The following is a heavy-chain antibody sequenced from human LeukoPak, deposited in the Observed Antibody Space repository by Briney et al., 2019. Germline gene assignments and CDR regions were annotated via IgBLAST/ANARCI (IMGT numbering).Heavy chain of an antibody. V-gene: IGHV3-23*01. CDR1: GFTVSSYA. CDR3: AKEEWLLAVYFDY. J-gene: IGHJ4*02. CDR2: ISSSGDST. D-gene: IGHD3-3*01. Sequence: GGSLRLSCAASGFTVSSYAMMWVRQGPGKGLEWVSVISSSGDSTYYADSGKGQFTISRDNSKNTLYLQMSSLRAEDTAVYYCAKEEWLLAVYFDYWGQGTLVIVSS.